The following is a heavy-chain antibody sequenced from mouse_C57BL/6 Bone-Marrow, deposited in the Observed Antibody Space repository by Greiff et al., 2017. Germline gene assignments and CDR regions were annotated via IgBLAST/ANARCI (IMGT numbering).Heavy chain of an antibody. Sequence: EVQGVESGGGLVKPGGSLKLSCAASGFTFSSYAMSWVRQTPEKRLEWVATISDGGSYTYYPDNVKGRFTISRDNAKNNLYLQMIHLKSEDTAMYYCARDAYYYGSSLYFDYWGQGTTLTVSS. J-gene: IGHJ2*01. CDR3: ARDAYYYGSSLYFDY. V-gene: IGHV5-4*01. CDR2: ISDGGSYT. D-gene: IGHD1-1*01. CDR1: GFTFSSYA.